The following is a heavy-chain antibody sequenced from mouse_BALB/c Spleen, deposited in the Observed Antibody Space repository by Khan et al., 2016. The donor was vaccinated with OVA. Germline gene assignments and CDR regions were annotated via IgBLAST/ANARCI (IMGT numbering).Heavy chain of an antibody. CDR3: ANHGSSSAWLTY. V-gene: IGHV1-7*01. CDR1: GYTFTSYW. D-gene: IGHD1-1*01. J-gene: IGHJ3*01. Sequence: VKLLESGAELAKPGASVKMSCKASGYTFTSYWMHWVKQRPGQGLEWIGYINPSTGYTEYNQRFKDKATLTADESSSTAYMQLSSLTSEESAVYYCANHGSSSAWLTYWGQGTLVTVSA. CDR2: INPSTGYT.